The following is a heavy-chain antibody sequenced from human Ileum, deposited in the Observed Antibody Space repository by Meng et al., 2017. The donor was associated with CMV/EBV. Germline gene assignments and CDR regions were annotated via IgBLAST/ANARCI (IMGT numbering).Heavy chain of an antibody. D-gene: IGHD3-10*01. CDR3: AKSQSFYGSGSYSDC. J-gene: IGHJ4*02. CDR1: GFTFSSYA. Sequence: GGSLRLSCAASGFTFSSYAMSWVRQAPGKGLEWVSGVTGSGGSTYYADSVKGRFAITRDNSKNTLDLQMNSLRAEDTAVYYCAKSQSFYGSGSYSDCWGQGTLVTVSS. CDR2: VTGSGGST. V-gene: IGHV3-23*01.